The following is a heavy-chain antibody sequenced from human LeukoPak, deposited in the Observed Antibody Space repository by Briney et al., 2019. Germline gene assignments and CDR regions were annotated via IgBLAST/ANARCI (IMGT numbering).Heavy chain of an antibody. V-gene: IGHV4-59*01. CDR2: IYYSGST. J-gene: IGHJ5*02. D-gene: IGHD6-19*01. CDR3: AGYGSGWYGSWFDP. Sequence: SETLSLTCSVSGGSISSYYWSWIRQPPGKGLEWIGYIYYSGSTNYNPSLKSRVTISVDTSKNQFSLRLSSATAADTAVYYCAGYGSGWYGSWFDPWGQGTLVTVSS. CDR1: GGSISSYY.